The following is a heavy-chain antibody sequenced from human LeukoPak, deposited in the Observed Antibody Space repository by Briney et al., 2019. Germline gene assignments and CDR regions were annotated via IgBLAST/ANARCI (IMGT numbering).Heavy chain of an antibody. CDR1: GFTFSSYA. CDR3: ARDLPPYSSGWSVYGMDV. Sequence: PGRSLRLSCAASGFTFSSYAMHWVRQAPGKGLEWVAVISYDGSNKYYADPVKGRFTISRDNSKNTLYLQMNSLRAEDTAVYYCARDLPPYSSGWSVYGMDVWGQGTTVTVSS. V-gene: IGHV3-30-3*01. D-gene: IGHD6-19*01. CDR2: ISYDGSNK. J-gene: IGHJ6*02.